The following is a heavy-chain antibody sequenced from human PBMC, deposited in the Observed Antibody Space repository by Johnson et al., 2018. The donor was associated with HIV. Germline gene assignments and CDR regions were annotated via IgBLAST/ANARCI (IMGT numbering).Heavy chain of an antibody. J-gene: IGHJ3*02. CDR3: ARSSRYSAYDSDAFDI. CDR1: GFIFSDYV. Sequence: QVQVVESGGGVVQPGRSLRLSCAASGFIFSDYVIHWVRQAPGKGLEWVSVISADGRNKYSADSVKGRFTISRDNSKNTLYLKMNSLRGDDTAVYYCARSSRYSAYDSDAFDIWGQGTMVTVSS. D-gene: IGHD5-12*01. CDR2: ISADGRNK. V-gene: IGHV3-30*04.